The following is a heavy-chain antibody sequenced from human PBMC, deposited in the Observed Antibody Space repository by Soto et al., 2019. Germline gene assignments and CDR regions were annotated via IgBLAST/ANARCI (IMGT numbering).Heavy chain of an antibody. CDR2: ISWNSGSI. Sequence: GGSLRLSCAASGFTFDDYAMHWVRQAPGKGLEWVSGISWNSGSIGYADSLKGRFTISRDNAKNSLYLQMNSLRAEDTALYYCARLNWGGYSYYGMDVWGQGTTVTVSS. J-gene: IGHJ6*02. CDR1: GFTFDDYA. CDR3: ARLNWGGYSYYGMDV. V-gene: IGHV3-9*01. D-gene: IGHD7-27*01.